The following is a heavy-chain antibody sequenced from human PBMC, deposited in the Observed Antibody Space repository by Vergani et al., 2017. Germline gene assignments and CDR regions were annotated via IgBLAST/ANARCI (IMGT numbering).Heavy chain of an antibody. D-gene: IGHD6-19*01. CDR2: INHSGST. Sequence: QVQLVESGGGLVKPGGSLRLSCAASGFTFSDYYMSWIRQAPGKGLEWIGEINHSGSTNYNPSLKSRVTISVDTSKNQFSLKLSSVTAADTAVYYCARGGYSSGWYRNYWCFDLWGRGTLVTVSS. J-gene: IGHJ2*01. V-gene: IGHV4-34*01. CDR3: ARGGYSSGWYRNYWCFDL. CDR1: GFTFSDYY.